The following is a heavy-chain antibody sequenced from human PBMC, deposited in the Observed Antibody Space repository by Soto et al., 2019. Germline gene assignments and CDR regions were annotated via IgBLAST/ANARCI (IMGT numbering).Heavy chain of an antibody. V-gene: IGHV4-61*01. CDR1: GGFVSSGNYY. J-gene: IGHJ3*02. Sequence: PSETLSLTCAVYGGFVSSGNYYWSWIRQPPGKGLEWIGEMSHSGGTHFNPSLKSRVTISVDTSKNQFSLKMSSVTAADTALYYCARVERGTATTVVDAFDIWGPGTMVPVSS. D-gene: IGHD1-1*01. CDR2: MSHSGGT. CDR3: ARVERGTATTVVDAFDI.